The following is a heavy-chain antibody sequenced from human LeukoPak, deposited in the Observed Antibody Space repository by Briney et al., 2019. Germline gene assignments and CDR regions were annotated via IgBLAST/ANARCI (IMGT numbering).Heavy chain of an antibody. Sequence: PGRSLRLSCAASGFTFSSYDMHWVRQAPGKGLEWVALTSYDGSNKYYADSVKGRFTISRDSSTNTLYLQMISLRAEDMAVYYCAKGHSSGWYLDSWGQGTLVTVSS. CDR2: TSYDGSNK. CDR1: GFTFSSYD. CDR3: AKGHSSGWYLDS. V-gene: IGHV3-30*18. J-gene: IGHJ4*02. D-gene: IGHD6-19*01.